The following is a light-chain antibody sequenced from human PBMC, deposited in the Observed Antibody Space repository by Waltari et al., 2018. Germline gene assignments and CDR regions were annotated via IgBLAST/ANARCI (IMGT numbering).Light chain of an antibody. V-gene: IGKV1-5*03. CDR3: QQSYRYPAT. CDR2: RAS. Sequence: IQMTQSPSALSASVGDRVTNTCRASQSTTTWLAWYQQKPGKAPNLLIYRASTLKSGVPSRFSASGSGTEFTLTISGLQPDDFATYYCQQSYRYPATFGQGTKLEI. J-gene: IGKJ2*01. CDR1: QSTTTW.